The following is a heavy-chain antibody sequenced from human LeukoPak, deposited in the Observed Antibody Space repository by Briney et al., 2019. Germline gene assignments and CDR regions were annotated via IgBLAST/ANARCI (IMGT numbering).Heavy chain of an antibody. CDR2: ISSKSTTI. V-gene: IGHV3-9*02. CDR1: TGSSDGNA. Sequence: LRFCTATATGSSDGNAMHWVRRAPGNRLKCVSGISSKSTTIGYADYVKVRFTISRDNAKKSLYLHMNRLRPEDTALYFCANSFSVAGLHYALDVWGHGTTVTVSS. D-gene: IGHD6-19*01. CDR3: ANSFSVAGLHYALDV. J-gene: IGHJ6*02.